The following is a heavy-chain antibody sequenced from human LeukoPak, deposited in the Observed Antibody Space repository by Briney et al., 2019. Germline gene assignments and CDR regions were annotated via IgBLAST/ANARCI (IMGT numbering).Heavy chain of an antibody. Sequence: SETLSLTCAVYGGSFSGYYWSWIRQPPGKGLEWIGYIYYSGSTNYNPSLKSRVTISVDTSKNQFSLKLSSVTAADTAVYYCARRKDGYNHKYFDYWGQGTLVTVSS. V-gene: IGHV4-59*01. CDR3: ARRKDGYNHKYFDY. CDR2: IYYSGST. D-gene: IGHD5-24*01. J-gene: IGHJ4*02. CDR1: GGSFSGYY.